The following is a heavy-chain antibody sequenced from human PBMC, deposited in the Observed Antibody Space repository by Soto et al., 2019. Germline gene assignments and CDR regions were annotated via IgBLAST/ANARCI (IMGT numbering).Heavy chain of an antibody. J-gene: IGHJ5*02. CDR2: ISMSGTTM. CDR3: ARDAIGDATNWFDP. Sequence: EERLVESGGGLVQPGGSLRLFCAASGFSFSSYAMNWVRQAPGKGLEWIAYISMSGTTMFYADSVKGRFTISRDNVKRSLFLEMNSLTDEDTAMYYCARDAIGDATNWFDPWGQGTLVTVSS. CDR1: GFSFSSYA. D-gene: IGHD3-10*01. V-gene: IGHV3-48*02.